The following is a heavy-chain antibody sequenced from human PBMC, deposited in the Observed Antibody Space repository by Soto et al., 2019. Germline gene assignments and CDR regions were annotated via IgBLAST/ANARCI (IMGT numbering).Heavy chain of an antibody. Sequence: ASVKVSCEASGYTFSDYYIHWVRQAPGQGLEWVGWINPNSGRTDYAQKFQRWVTMTRDTSISTAYMELSRLTSDDTAVYYCARAPDILTGYSFDFWGQGTLVTVSS. D-gene: IGHD3-9*01. CDR2: INPNSGRT. CDR1: GYTFSDYY. CDR3: ARAPDILTGYSFDF. J-gene: IGHJ4*02. V-gene: IGHV1-2*04.